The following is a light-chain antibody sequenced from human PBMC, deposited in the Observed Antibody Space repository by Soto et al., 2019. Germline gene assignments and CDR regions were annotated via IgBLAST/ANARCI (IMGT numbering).Light chain of an antibody. CDR2: GAS. CDR1: QSVAYN. CDR3: QQYNDWPPYT. J-gene: IGKJ2*01. V-gene: IGKV3-15*01. Sequence: EILMTQSPVTLSVSPGESATLSCRASQSVAYNLAWYQQKPGQAPRLLIYGASTRATDIPARFSGSGFGTEFTLTINSLQSEDFAVYYCQQYNDWPPYTFGHGTKLHIK.